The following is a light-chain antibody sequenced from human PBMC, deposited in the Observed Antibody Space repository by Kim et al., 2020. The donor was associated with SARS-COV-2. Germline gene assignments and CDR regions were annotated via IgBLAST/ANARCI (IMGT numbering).Light chain of an antibody. J-gene: IGKJ4*01. CDR3: QQYYSYPRLT. CDR2: AAS. V-gene: IGKV1-8*01. CDR1: QGISSY. Sequence: AIRMTQSPSSLSASTGDRVTITCRASQGISSYLAWYQQKPGKAPKLLIYAASTLQSGVPSSFSGSGSGTDFTLTISCLQSEDFATYYCQQYYSYPRLTFGGGTKVDIK.